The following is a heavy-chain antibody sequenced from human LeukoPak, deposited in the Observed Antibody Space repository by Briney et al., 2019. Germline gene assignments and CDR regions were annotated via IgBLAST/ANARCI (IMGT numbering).Heavy chain of an antibody. CDR1: GFTFSSYG. CDR2: IRYHGSNK. Sequence: GGSLRLSCAASGFTFSSYGMHWVRQAPGKGLEWVAFIRYHGSNKYYADSVKGRFTISRDNSKNTLYLQMNSLRAEDTAVYYCAKVPGEDYDFWSGSENWFDPWGQGTLVTVSS. V-gene: IGHV3-30*02. CDR3: AKVPGEDYDFWSGSENWFDP. D-gene: IGHD3-3*01. J-gene: IGHJ5*02.